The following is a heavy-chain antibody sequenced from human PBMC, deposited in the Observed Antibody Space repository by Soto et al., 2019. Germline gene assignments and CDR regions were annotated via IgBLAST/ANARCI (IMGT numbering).Heavy chain of an antibody. D-gene: IGHD3-16*01. CDR1: GYTFTSYG. Sequence: QVQLVQSGAEVKKPGASVKVSCKASGYTFTSYGISWVRQAPGQGLEWMGWITAYNGNTNYAQKRQGRVTMTTDTSTSTAYMELRSLRSADKAVYYCARDLGAVYYYYGMDVWGQGTTVTVSS. CDR2: ITAYNGNT. CDR3: ARDLGAVYYYYGMDV. J-gene: IGHJ6*02. V-gene: IGHV1-18*01.